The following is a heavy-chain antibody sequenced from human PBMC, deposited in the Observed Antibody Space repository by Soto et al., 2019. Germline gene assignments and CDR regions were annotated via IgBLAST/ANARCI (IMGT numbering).Heavy chain of an antibody. CDR2: IFHNGDI. J-gene: IGHJ5*02. Sequence: SETLSLTCTVSGGSIIGYYWNWIRQPPGKGLEWIGYIFHNGDINYNPSLKSRVTISVDTSKNQFSLNLSSVTAADTAVYYCARDPSGHPPLYRCEPWGQGTLVTVSS. CDR1: GGSIIGYY. CDR3: ARDPSGHPPLYRCEP. V-gene: IGHV4-59*01. D-gene: IGHD1-26*01.